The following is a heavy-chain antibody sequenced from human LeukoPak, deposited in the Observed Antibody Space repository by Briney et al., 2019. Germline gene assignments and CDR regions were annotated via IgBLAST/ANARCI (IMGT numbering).Heavy chain of an antibody. CDR2: ISYDGSNK. Sequence: GGSLRLSCAASGFTFSSYGMHWVHQAPGKGLEWVAVISYDGSNKYYADSVKGRFTISRDNAKNSLYLQMNSLRAEDTAVYYCAREYCSSTSCYGAFDIWGQGTMVTVSS. CDR3: AREYCSSTSCYGAFDI. D-gene: IGHD2-2*01. V-gene: IGHV3-33*05. CDR1: GFTFSSYG. J-gene: IGHJ3*02.